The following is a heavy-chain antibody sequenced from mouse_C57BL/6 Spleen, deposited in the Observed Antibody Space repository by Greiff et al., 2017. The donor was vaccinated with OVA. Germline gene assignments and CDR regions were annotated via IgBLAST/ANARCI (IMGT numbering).Heavy chain of an antibody. V-gene: IGHV1-69*01. D-gene: IGHD3-2*02. Sequence: QVQLQQPGAELVMPGASVKLSCKASGYTFTSYWMHWVKQRPGQGLEWIGEIDPSDSYTNYNQKFKGKSTLTVDKSSSTAYMQLSSLTSEDSAVYYGARDSSGSFADWGQGTLVTVSA. CDR2: IDPSDSYT. CDR1: GYTFTSYW. CDR3: ARDSSGSFAD. J-gene: IGHJ3*01.